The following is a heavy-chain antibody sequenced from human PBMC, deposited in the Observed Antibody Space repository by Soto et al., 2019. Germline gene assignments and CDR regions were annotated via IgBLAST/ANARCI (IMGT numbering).Heavy chain of an antibody. J-gene: IGHJ2*01. CDR2: IWYDGSNK. V-gene: IGHV3-33*01. Sequence: QVQLVESGGGVVQPGRSLRLSCAASGFTFSSYGMHWVRQAPGKGLEWVAAIWYDGSNKYYADSVKGRFTISRDNSKNTLYLQMNSLRAEDTAVYYCARGWRESTWYFDLWGRGTLVTVSS. CDR1: GFTFSSYG. CDR3: ARGWRESTWYFDL. D-gene: IGHD3-10*01.